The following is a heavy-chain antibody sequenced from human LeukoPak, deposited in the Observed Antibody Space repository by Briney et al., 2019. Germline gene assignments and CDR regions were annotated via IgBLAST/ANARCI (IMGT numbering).Heavy chain of an antibody. V-gene: IGHV4-61*01. J-gene: IGHJ4*02. Sequence: SDTLSLTCSVSGASVSDGNYYWSWIRQPPGKGLEWIGYMFYSESTNYNPSLESRVTISVDKSKNQFSLHMSSVTAADTAQYYCARTSNSALGLPFFHHWGQGSLVTVLS. CDR2: MFYSEST. CDR3: ARTSNSALGLPFFHH. CDR1: GASVSDGNYY. D-gene: IGHD3-16*01.